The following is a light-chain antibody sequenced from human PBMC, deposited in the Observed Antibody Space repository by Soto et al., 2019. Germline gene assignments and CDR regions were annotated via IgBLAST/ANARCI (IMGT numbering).Light chain of an antibody. Sequence: QSALTQPASVSGSPGQSITISCSGASSDIGDYKYVSWYQQHPGKAPKLMIYEVTNRPSGVSHRFSGSKSGNTASLTISGLQAEDEADYYCSSYTAGTPCVFGGGTKLTVL. J-gene: IGLJ2*01. CDR3: SSYTAGTPCV. CDR2: EVT. V-gene: IGLV2-14*01. CDR1: SSDIGDYKY.